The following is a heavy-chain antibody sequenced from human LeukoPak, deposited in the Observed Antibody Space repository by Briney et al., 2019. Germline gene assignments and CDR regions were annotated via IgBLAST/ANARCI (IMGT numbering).Heavy chain of an antibody. V-gene: IGHV3-64*01. D-gene: IGHD3-10*01. CDR1: GFTFSDYW. Sequence: PGGSLTLSCAASGFTFSDYWMHWVRQAPGKGLEYVSAISSNGGSTYYANSVKGRFTISRDNSKNTLYLQMGSLRAEDMAVHYCARGRAGSGNFLLDAFDIWGQGTMVTVSS. CDR2: ISSNGGST. CDR3: ARGRAGSGNFLLDAFDI. J-gene: IGHJ3*02.